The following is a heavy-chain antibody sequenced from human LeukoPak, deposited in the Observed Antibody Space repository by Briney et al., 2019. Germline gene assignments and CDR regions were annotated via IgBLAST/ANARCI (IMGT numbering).Heavy chain of an antibody. J-gene: IGHJ4*02. CDR3: ANTPAVAGTPYFDY. CDR1: GFTVSSNY. Sequence: GGSLRLSCAASGFTVSSNYMTWVRQAPGQGLEWVSVIYFGGTTYYADSVKGRFTISRDNSKNTVYLQMNSLRAEDTAVYYCANTPAVAGTPYFDYWGQGTLVTVSS. D-gene: IGHD6-19*01. V-gene: IGHV3-53*01. CDR2: IYFGGTT.